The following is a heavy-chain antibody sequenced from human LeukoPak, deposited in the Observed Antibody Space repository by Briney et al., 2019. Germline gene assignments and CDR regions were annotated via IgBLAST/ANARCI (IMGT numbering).Heavy chain of an antibody. D-gene: IGHD3-10*01. Sequence: PGGSLRLSCAASGFTFSSYWMHWVRQAPGKGLVRVSRINSDGSSTSYADSVKGRFTISRDNAKNTLYLQMNSLRAEDTAVYYCALWAYGSGSYGLDYWGQGTLVTVSS. J-gene: IGHJ4*02. CDR2: INSDGSST. CDR1: GFTFSSYW. V-gene: IGHV3-74*01. CDR3: ALWAYGSGSYGLDY.